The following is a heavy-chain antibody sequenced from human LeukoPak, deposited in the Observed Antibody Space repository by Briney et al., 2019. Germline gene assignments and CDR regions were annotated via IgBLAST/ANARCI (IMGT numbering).Heavy chain of an antibody. V-gene: IGHV1-8*03. CDR2: MNPNSGST. J-gene: IGHJ4*02. CDR3: ARGRSTGYPYYFEY. Sequence: AASVKVSCKASGYTFTSYDINWVRQATGQGLEWMGWMNPNSGSTRYAQKFQGRVTITRNTSISTAYMELSGLRSEDTAVYYCARGRSTGYPYYFEYWGQGTLVTVSS. D-gene: IGHD5-12*01. CDR1: GYTFTSYD.